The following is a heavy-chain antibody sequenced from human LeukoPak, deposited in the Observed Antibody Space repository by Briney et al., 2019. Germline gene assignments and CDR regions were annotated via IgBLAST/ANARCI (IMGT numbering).Heavy chain of an antibody. Sequence: ASVKVSCKASGYTFTNYGITWVRQAPGQGLEWMGWISAYNGNTNSAQNLQARVTMTTDSATSTAYMELSSLRSEDTAVYYCATDDVTTGTKTALGYWGQGTLVTVSS. V-gene: IGHV1-18*01. J-gene: IGHJ4*02. CDR2: ISAYNGNT. D-gene: IGHD1-1*01. CDR3: ATDDVTTGTKTALGY. CDR1: GYTFTNYG.